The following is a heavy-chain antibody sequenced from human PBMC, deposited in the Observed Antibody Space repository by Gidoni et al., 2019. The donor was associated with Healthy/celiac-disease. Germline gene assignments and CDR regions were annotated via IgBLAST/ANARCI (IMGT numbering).Heavy chain of an antibody. CDR3: ARTSAYCSGGSCARVDYFDY. CDR1: GYTFTGYY. Sequence: QAHLVQSWAEVKKPGTSVKVSCKASGYTFTGYYTHWVRQAPGQGVEWMGWINPNSGGINYAQKCQGGVTMTRDTSISTANMELSRLGSDDKAVYYCARTSAYCSGGSCARVDYFDYWGQGTLVTVSS. D-gene: IGHD2-15*01. CDR2: INPNSGGI. V-gene: IGHV1-2*02. J-gene: IGHJ4*02.